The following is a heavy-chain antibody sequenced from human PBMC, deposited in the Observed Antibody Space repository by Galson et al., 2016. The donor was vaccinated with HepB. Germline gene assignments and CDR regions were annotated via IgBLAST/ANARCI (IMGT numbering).Heavy chain of an antibody. CDR3: AKAYGVDSYHFND. CDR1: GFRVSGNY. V-gene: IGHV3-53*01. D-gene: IGHD4-17*01. J-gene: IGHJ4*02. Sequence: SLRLSCAASGFRVSGNYMNWVRQAPGKRLEWVSIIYSGGRTYYADSVKGRFTISRDNSKNTVYLQMDRLRAEDTAVYYCAKAYGVDSYHFNDWGQGTLVTVSS. CDR2: IYSGGRT.